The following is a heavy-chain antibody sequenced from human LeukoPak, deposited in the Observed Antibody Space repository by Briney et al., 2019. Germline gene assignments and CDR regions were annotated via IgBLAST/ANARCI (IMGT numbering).Heavy chain of an antibody. V-gene: IGHV3-23*01. CDR3: AKDCDGCMMTFDN. J-gene: IGHJ4*02. D-gene: IGHD2-8*01. CDR2: ISGGGETT. Sequence: ETLSLTCTVSGYSISSGYYWGWVRQAPGKGLEWVSSISGGGETTYYADSVKGRFPISRDNSKNTLYLRMNSLRAEDTAVYYCAKDCDGCMMTFDNWGQGTLVTVSS. CDR1: GYSISSGYY.